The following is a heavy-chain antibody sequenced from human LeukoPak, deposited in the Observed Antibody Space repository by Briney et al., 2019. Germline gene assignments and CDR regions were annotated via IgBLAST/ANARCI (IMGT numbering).Heavy chain of an antibody. J-gene: IGHJ3*02. D-gene: IGHD3-22*01. CDR1: GFTLSRYW. V-gene: IGHV3-74*01. CDR3: SRAHYDSSDDDGFDI. CDR2: INSDGSST. Sequence: GGSLRLSCAASGFTLSRYWMHWVRQAPGKGLVWVSRINSDGSSTSYADSVKGRFTTSRDNAKNTLYLQMNSLGAEDTAVYYCSRAHYDSSDDDGFDIWGQGTMVTVSS.